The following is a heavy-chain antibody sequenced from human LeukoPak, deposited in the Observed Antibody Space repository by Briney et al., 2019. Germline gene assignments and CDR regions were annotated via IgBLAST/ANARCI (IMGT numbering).Heavy chain of an antibody. D-gene: IGHD2/OR15-2a*01. J-gene: IGHJ5*02. CDR2: IYPDDSDT. Sequence: GESLKISRAGSGYTFTTYWIAWVRQMPGRGLEWMGIIYPDDSDTRYSPSFQGQVTISADKSINTAYLQWSSLKASDTAIYYCARHPKYFNGGHWFDPWGQGTLVTVSS. CDR1: GYTFTTYW. CDR3: ARHPKYFNGGHWFDP. V-gene: IGHV5-51*01.